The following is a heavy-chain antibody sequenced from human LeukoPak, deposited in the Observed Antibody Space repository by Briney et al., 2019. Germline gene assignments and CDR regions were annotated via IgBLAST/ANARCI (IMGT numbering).Heavy chain of an antibody. CDR2: ISYDGNAK. Sequence: GGSLRLSCAASGLTFSTNPMHWVRQAPGKGLEWVAVISYDGNAKYYADSVKGRFTISRDNPKNMLYVQMNSLRPEDTAVYYCARSPLDGYNYLDYWGQGTLVTVSS. J-gene: IGHJ4*02. CDR1: GLTFSTNP. V-gene: IGHV3-30*04. D-gene: IGHD5-24*01. CDR3: ARSPLDGYNYLDY.